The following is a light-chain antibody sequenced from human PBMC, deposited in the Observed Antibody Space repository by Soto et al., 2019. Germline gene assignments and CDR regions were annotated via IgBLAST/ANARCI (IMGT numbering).Light chain of an antibody. CDR1: NSDVAGYNF. Sequence: QSALTQPRSVSGSPGQSVTISCTGTNSDVAGYNFVSWYQQHPGKAPKLMIYDVSKRPSGVPDRFSGSKSGYTASLTISGLQAEDEADYYCASWDDSLYGVYVFGSGTKVTVL. J-gene: IGLJ1*01. V-gene: IGLV2-11*01. CDR3: ASWDDSLYGVYV. CDR2: DVS.